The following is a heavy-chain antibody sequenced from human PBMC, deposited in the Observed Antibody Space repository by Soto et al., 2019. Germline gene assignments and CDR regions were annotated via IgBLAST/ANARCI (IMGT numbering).Heavy chain of an antibody. CDR3: AKGSDRYCSGGSCYNWFDP. CDR2: ISGSGGST. D-gene: IGHD2-15*01. Sequence: WGSLRLSCAASGFTFSSYAMSWVRQAPGKGLEWVSAISGSGGSTYYADSVKGRFTISRDNSKNTLYLQMNSLRAEDTAVYYCAKGSDRYCSGGSCYNWFDPWGQGTLVTVSS. J-gene: IGHJ5*02. CDR1: GFTFSSYA. V-gene: IGHV3-23*01.